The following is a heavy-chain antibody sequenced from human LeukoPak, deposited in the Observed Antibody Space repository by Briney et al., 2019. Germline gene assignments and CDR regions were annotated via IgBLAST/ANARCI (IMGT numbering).Heavy chain of an antibody. CDR2: ISYDGSNK. D-gene: IGHD4-17*01. CDR3: AKADLYGDYVSAAFDI. Sequence: GGSLGLSCAASGFTFSSYGMHWVRQAPGKGLEWVAVISYDGSNKYYADSVKGRFTISRDNSKNTLYLQMNSLRAEDTAVYYCAKADLYGDYVSAAFDIWGQGTMVTVSS. J-gene: IGHJ3*02. CDR1: GFTFSSYG. V-gene: IGHV3-30*18.